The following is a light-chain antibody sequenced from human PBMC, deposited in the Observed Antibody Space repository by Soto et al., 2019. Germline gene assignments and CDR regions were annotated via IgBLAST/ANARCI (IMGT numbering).Light chain of an antibody. Sequence: SALAQPRSVSGSPGQSVTVSCIGTSSDVGDYNSVSWYQQHPGKAPKLMIYEVSKRPSGVPDRFSGSKSDNTAYLTVSGLQAEDEADYYCISYAGSDNFVFGTGTKVTVL. J-gene: IGLJ1*01. CDR2: EVS. V-gene: IGLV2-11*01. CDR1: SSDVGDYNS. CDR3: ISYAGSDNFV.